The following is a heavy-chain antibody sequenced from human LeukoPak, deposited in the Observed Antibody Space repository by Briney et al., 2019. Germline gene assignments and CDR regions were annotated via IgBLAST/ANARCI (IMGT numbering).Heavy chain of an antibody. CDR1: GFTFSSYS. D-gene: IGHD4-17*01. CDR2: INSDGSST. CDR3: ARGYGDYVVS. Sequence: GGSLRLSCAASGFTFSSYSMNWVRQAPGKGLVWVSRINSDGSSTNYADSVKGRFTISRDNAKNTLYVQMNSLRAEDTAVYYCARGYGDYVVSWGQGTLVTVSS. V-gene: IGHV3-74*01. J-gene: IGHJ4*02.